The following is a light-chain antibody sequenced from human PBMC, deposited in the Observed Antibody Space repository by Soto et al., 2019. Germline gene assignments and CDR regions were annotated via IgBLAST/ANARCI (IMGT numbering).Light chain of an antibody. J-gene: IGLJ2*01. Sequence: QSALTQPASVSGSPGQSITISCTGSTDDVGGYNYVSWYQQHPGKAPKLMIYDVTYRPSGVSNRFSGSKSGNTASLTISGLQAEDEGDYYCSSKSSNSPVVFGGGTKVTVL. V-gene: IGLV2-14*03. CDR3: SSKSSNSPVV. CDR2: DVT. CDR1: TDDVGGYNY.